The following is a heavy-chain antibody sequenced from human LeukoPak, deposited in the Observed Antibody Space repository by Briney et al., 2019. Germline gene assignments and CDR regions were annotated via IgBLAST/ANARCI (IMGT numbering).Heavy chain of an antibody. CDR1: GGTFSSYA. D-gene: IGHD3-22*01. J-gene: IGHJ4*02. CDR3: ASNYYDSRGYYS. CDR2: IIPIFGTA. V-gene: IGHV1-69*05. Sequence: ASVKVSCKASGGTFSSYAISWVRQAPGQGLEWMGGIIPIFGTANYAQKFQGRVTITTDESMSTAYMELSSLRSEDTAVYYCASNYYDSRGYYSWGQGTLVTVSS.